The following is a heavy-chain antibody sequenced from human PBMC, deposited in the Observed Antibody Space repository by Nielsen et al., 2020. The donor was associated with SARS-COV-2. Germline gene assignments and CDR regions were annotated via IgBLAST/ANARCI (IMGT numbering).Heavy chain of an antibody. CDR3: ARDRYYDSSGYLGFDI. D-gene: IGHD3-22*01. Sequence: SETLSLTCTVSGGSTSSYYWSWIRQPPGKGLEWIGYIYYSGSTNYNPSLKSRVTISVDTSKNQFSLKLSSVTAADTAVYYCARDRYYDSSGYLGFDIWGQGTMVTVSS. CDR1: GGSTSSYY. CDR2: IYYSGST. J-gene: IGHJ3*02. V-gene: IGHV4-59*01.